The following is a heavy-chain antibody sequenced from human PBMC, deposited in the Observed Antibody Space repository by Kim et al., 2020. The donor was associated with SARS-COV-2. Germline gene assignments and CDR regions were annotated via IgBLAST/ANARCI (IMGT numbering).Heavy chain of an antibody. V-gene: IGHV4-31*03. D-gene: IGHD6-13*01. J-gene: IGHJ4*02. Sequence: SETLSLTCTVSGASIGRSGYYSSWVRQHPEKGLEWLGYISYTGMTFYSPSLKSRIRMSIDTSKNEFALQMTSLTAAATAMYSSVLVLSRQPHTFHHWCQG. CDR1: GASIGRSGYY. CDR3: VLVLSRQPHTFHH. CDR2: ISYTGMT.